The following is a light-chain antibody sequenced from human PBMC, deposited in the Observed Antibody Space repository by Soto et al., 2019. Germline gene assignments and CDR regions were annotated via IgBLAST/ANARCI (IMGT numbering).Light chain of an antibody. CDR3: KQSLGT. J-gene: IGKJ1*01. CDR1: QSVSSSY. CDR2: GAS. Sequence: EIVLTQSPGTLSLSPGERATLSCRASQSVSSSYLAWYQQKPGQAPRLLIYGASSRATGIPDRFSGSGSGTDFTITISRLEPEDFAVYYCKQSLGTFGQGTKVEIK. V-gene: IGKV3-20*01.